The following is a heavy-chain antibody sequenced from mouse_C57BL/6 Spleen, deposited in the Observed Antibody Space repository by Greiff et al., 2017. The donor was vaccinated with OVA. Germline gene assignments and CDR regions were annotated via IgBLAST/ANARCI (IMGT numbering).Heavy chain of an antibody. CDR2: IDPEDGAT. V-gene: IGHV14-2*01. D-gene: IGHD1-1*01. CDR1: GFNIKDYY. Sequence: EVQLQQSGAELVKPGASVKLSCTASGFNIKDYYMHWVKQRTEQGLEWIGRIDPEDGATKYAPKFQGKATITAYTSSNTAYLQLSSLTSEDTAVYYCARRITTVVADWYFDVWGTGTTVTVSS. CDR3: ARRITTVVADWYFDV. J-gene: IGHJ1*03.